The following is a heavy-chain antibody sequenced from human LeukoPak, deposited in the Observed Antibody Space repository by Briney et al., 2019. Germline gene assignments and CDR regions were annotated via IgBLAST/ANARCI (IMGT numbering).Heavy chain of an antibody. J-gene: IGHJ4*02. V-gene: IGHV4-59*02. D-gene: IGHD1-26*01. CDR1: GGSVSSYY. CDR2: IYYSGST. CDR3: ARGWASGSYYNY. Sequence: PSETLSLTCTASGGSVSSYYWNWIRQPPGKGLEWIGYIYYSGSTNYNPSLRRRVTISVDTSKNQFSLKLSSVTAADTAVYYCARGWASGSYYNYWGQGTLVTVSS.